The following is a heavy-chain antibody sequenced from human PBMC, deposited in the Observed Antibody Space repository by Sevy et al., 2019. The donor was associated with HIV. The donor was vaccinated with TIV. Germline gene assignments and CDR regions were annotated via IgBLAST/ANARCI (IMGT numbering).Heavy chain of an antibody. V-gene: IGHV4-59*01. D-gene: IGHD2-15*01. CDR2: IYYSGPT. J-gene: IGHJ5*02. Sequence: SETLSLTCTVSGGSINNYYWSWIRQPPGKGLEWIGYIYYSGPTNYNPSLKSRVTISVDTSKNQFSLKLSSVTAADTAVYYCARGTYCTGGTCLGSWFDPWGQGTLVTVSS. CDR3: ARGTYCTGGTCLGSWFDP. CDR1: GGSINNYY.